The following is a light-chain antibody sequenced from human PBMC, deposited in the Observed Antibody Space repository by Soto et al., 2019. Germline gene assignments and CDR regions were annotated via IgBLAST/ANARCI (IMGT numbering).Light chain of an antibody. Sequence: LTQPASVSGSPGQSITISCTGTSSDVGGYNYVSWYQQHPGKAPKLMIYDVSDRPSGVSNRFSGSKSGNTASLTISGLQSEDEADYYCSSYTSSRTYVFGTGTKVTVL. J-gene: IGLJ1*01. CDR3: SSYTSSRTYV. CDR1: SSDVGGYNY. V-gene: IGLV2-14*01. CDR2: DVS.